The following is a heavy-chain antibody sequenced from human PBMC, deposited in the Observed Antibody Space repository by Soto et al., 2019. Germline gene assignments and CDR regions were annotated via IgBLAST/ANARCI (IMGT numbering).Heavy chain of an antibody. J-gene: IGHJ5*01. CDR2: ISGGVGNT. CDR3: AKVGYYNSGWFDS. V-gene: IGHV3-23*01. D-gene: IGHD6-25*01. Sequence: GGSLRLSCTASGFSFSTYAMSWVRQAPGKGLEWVSTISGGVGNTYYADSVKGRFTVSRDNSKNTLFLQMNGLRAEDTATYYCAKVGYYNSGWFDSWGQGTLVTVSS. CDR1: GFSFSTYA.